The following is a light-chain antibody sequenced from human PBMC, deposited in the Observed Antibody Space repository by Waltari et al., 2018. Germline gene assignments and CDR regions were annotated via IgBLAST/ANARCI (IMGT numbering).Light chain of an antibody. V-gene: IGKV1-12*01. J-gene: IGKJ4*01. CDR1: QGINKW. Sequence: DIQMTQYPSFVSVSVGDRVTITCRAGQGINKWLAWFQQKPGKAPKLLIYAASNLQRGVPSRFSGSGSGTDFTLTITSLQPDDFATYYCQQTDSFPPTFGGGTKVDFK. CDR3: QQTDSFPPT. CDR2: AAS.